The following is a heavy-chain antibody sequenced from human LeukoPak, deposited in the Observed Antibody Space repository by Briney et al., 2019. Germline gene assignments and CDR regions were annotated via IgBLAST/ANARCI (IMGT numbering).Heavy chain of an antibody. J-gene: IGHJ4*02. Sequence: GGSLRLSCAASGFTFSSYAMSWVRQAPGKGLERVSAISGSGGSTYYADSVKGRFTISRDNSKNTLYLQMNSLRAEDTAVYYCAKWVRYCSSTSCYYFDYWGQGTLVTVSS. CDR3: AKWVRYCSSTSCYYFDY. D-gene: IGHD2-2*01. CDR2: ISGSGGST. V-gene: IGHV3-23*01. CDR1: GFTFSSYA.